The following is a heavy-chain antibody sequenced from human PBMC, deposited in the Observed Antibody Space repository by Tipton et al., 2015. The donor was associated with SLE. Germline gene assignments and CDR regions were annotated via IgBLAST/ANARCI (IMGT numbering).Heavy chain of an antibody. J-gene: IGHJ3*02. CDR1: GYTFTSYD. CDR2: MNPNSGNT. D-gene: IGHD3-22*01. Sequence: QSGAEVKKPGASVKVSCKASGYTFTSYDINWVRQATGQGLEWMGWMNPNSGNTGYAQKFQGRVTMTRNTSISTAYMELSSLRSEDTAVYCCARDENEYYDSLDAFDIWAQGTMVSVSS. CDR3: ARDENEYYDSLDAFDI. V-gene: IGHV1-8*01.